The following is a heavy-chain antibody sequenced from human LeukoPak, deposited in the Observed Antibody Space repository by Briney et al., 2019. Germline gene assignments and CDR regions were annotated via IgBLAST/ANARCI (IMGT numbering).Heavy chain of an antibody. CDR3: AKDSYYDFWSGYSFDY. J-gene: IGHJ4*02. V-gene: IGHV3-23*01. D-gene: IGHD3-3*01. CDR1: GFTFSSYA. CDR2: IGSSGDTT. Sequence: PGGSLRLSCAASGFTFSSYAMSWVRQAPGKGLEWVSTIGSSGDTTYYAGSVKGRFTISRDNSRNTLYLQMNSLRAEDTAVYYCAKDSYYDFWSGYSFDYWGQGTLVTVSS.